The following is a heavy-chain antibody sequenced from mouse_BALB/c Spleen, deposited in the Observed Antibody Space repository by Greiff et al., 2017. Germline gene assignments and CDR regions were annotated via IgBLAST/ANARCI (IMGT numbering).Heavy chain of an antibody. D-gene: IGHD2-4*01. J-gene: IGHJ3*01. V-gene: IGHV10-3*03. CDR3: VRGGMDYEGFAY. Sequence: EVKLMESGGGLVQPKGSLKLSCAASGFTFNTYAMHWVCQAPGKGLEWVARIRSKSNNYATYYADSVKDRFTISRDDSQSMLYLQMNNLKTEDTAMYYCVRGGMDYEGFAYWGQGTLVTVSA. CDR1: GFTFNTYA. CDR2: IRSKSNNYAT.